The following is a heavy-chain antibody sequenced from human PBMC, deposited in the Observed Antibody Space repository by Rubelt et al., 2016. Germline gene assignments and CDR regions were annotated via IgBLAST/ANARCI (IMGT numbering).Heavy chain of an antibody. CDR2: ISYDGSHK. CDR1: GFTFSTYA. CDR3: ACDALS. Sequence: QVQLVESGGGVVQPGRSLRLSCAASGFTFSTYAIHWVRQAPGKGLEWVAVISYDGSHKNYADSVKGRFTISRDNAKNSLSLQMDSLRVEDTAVYYCACDALSWGQGARVTVSS. J-gene: IGHJ5*02. V-gene: IGHV3-30*04. D-gene: IGHD3-16*01.